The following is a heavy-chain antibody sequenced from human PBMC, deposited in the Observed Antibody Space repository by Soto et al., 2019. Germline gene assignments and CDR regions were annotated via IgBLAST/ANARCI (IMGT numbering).Heavy chain of an antibody. D-gene: IGHD6-19*01. J-gene: IGHJ6*02. CDR2: ISGSGGST. V-gene: IGHV3-23*01. Sequence: EVQLLESGGGLVQPGGSLRLSCAASGFTFSSYAMSWVRQAPGKGLEWVSAISGSGGSTYYADSVKGRFTISRDNSKNTLYLQMNSLRAEDTAVYYCAKGRGYSSGWMYYYGMDVWGQGTTVTVSS. CDR1: GFTFSSYA. CDR3: AKGRGYSSGWMYYYGMDV.